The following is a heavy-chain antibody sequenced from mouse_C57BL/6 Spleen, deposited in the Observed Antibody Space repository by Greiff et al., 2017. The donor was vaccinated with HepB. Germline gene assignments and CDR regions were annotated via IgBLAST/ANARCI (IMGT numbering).Heavy chain of an antibody. J-gene: IGHJ2*01. CDR1: GYAFTNYL. CDR3: ASSTNWEYYFDY. Sequence: VQLQQSGAELVRPGTSVKVSCKASGYAFTNYLIEWVKQRPGQGLEWIGVINPGSGGTNYNEKFKGKATLTADKSSSTAYMQLSSLTSEDSAVYVCASSTNWEYYFDYWGQGTTLTVSS. CDR2: INPGSGGT. D-gene: IGHD4-1*01. V-gene: IGHV1-54*01.